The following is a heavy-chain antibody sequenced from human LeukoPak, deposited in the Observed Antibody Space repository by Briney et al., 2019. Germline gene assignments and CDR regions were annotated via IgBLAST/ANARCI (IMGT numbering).Heavy chain of an antibody. Sequence: SQTLSLTCTVSGGSISSGGYYWNWIRQHPGKGLEWIGYMYYSGSTYYNPSLKSRVIISVDTSKNQFSLKLSSVTAADTAVYYCARQTHYYYDSSGPIDYWGQGTLVTVSS. J-gene: IGHJ4*02. CDR3: ARQTHYYYDSSGPIDY. CDR2: MYYSGST. D-gene: IGHD3-22*01. V-gene: IGHV4-31*03. CDR1: GGSISSGGYY.